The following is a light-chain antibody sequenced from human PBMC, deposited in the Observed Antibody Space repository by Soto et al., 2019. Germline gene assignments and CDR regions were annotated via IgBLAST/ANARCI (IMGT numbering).Light chain of an antibody. CDR1: SSNIGNNY. Sequence: QSVLTQPPSVSAAPGQKVTISCSGSSSNIGNNYVSWYQQLPGTAPKLLIYENNKRPSGIPDRFSGSKSGTSATLGITGLQTGDEADYYXGTWDSSLSAGGVFGTGTKVTVL. CDR3: GTWDSSLSAGGV. V-gene: IGLV1-51*02. CDR2: ENN. J-gene: IGLJ1*01.